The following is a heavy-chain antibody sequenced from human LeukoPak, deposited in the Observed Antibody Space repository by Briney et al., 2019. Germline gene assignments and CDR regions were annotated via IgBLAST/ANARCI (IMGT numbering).Heavy chain of an antibody. CDR2: ITHSGST. Sequence: SETLSLTCAVYGGSFSGYYWSWIRQPPGKGLEWIGEITHSGSTNYNPSLKSRVTISVDTSKNQFSLKLSSVTAADTAVYYCARGHPYYYDSSGYSRKYGMDVWGQGTTVTVSS. CDR3: ARGHPYYYDSSGYSRKYGMDV. V-gene: IGHV4-34*01. J-gene: IGHJ6*02. D-gene: IGHD3-22*01. CDR1: GGSFSGYY.